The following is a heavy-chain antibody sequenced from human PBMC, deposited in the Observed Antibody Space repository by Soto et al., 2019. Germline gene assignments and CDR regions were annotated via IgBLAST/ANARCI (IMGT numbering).Heavy chain of an antibody. CDR1: GFTFSSYW. CDR2: ITSDGSST. Sequence: EVQLVESGGGLVQPGGSLRLSCAASGFTFSSYWMHWVRQAPGKGLVWVSRITSDGSSTSYADSVQGRFTISRDNAKKTVYLQMNSLRAEDTAVYYGASSWFGPQGEYWGQGTLVTVSS. CDR3: ASSWFGPQGEY. D-gene: IGHD3-10*01. J-gene: IGHJ4*02. V-gene: IGHV3-74*01.